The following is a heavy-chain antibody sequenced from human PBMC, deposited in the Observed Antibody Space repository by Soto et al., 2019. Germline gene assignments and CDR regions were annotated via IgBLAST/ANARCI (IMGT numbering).Heavy chain of an antibody. V-gene: IGHV3-21*01. J-gene: IGHJ4*02. D-gene: IGHD1-1*01. Sequence: EVQLVESGGGLVKPGGSLRLSCAASGFTFSSYSMNWVRQAPGKGLEWVSCISSSSSYIYYADSVKGRFTISRDNAKNSLDMKMNSLRASDTAVYYWAVQLGAMTLAGIGSWGQGTLVTVSS. CDR1: GFTFSSYS. CDR2: ISSSSSYI. CDR3: AVQLGAMTLAGIGS.